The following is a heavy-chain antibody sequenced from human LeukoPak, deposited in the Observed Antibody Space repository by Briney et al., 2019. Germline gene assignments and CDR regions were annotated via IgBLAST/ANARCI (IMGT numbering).Heavy chain of an antibody. D-gene: IGHD4-17*01. CDR2: INWNGGST. CDR3: AREPTVTTRYFDY. J-gene: IGHJ4*02. CDR1: GFTFDDYA. Sequence: PGGSLRLSCAAPGFTFDDYAMHWVRQAPGKGLEWVSLINWNGGSTYYADSVKGRFAISRDNSKNSLYLQMNSLRAEDTAVYYCAREPTVTTRYFDYWGQGTLVTVSS. V-gene: IGHV3-43D*03.